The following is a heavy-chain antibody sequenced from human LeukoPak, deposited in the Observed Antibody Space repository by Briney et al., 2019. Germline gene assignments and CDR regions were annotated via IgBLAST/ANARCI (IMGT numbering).Heavy chain of an antibody. CDR1: GGSISSISYY. D-gene: IGHD3-22*01. Sequence: SETLSLTCTVSGGSISSISYYWGWIRQPPGKGLEWIGSIYYSGSTYYNPSLKSRVTISVDTSKNQFSLKLSSVTAADTAVYYCARHSGTYDSSGYFDYWGQGTLVTVSS. J-gene: IGHJ4*02. CDR3: ARHSGTYDSSGYFDY. V-gene: IGHV4-39*01. CDR2: IYYSGST.